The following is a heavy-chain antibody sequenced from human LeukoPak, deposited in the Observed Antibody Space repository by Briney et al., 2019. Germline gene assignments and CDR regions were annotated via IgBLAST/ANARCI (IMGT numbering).Heavy chain of an antibody. D-gene: IGHD6-6*01. V-gene: IGHV4-34*01. J-gene: IGHJ4*02. Sequence: SETLSLTCAVYGGSFGGFYWSWVRQPPGTGLERIGHINHSGGTNYNPSLKSRVTISVDTSNNNFSLKMNSVTAADTAVYYCARRSAYSSSSGFNLWGQGTLVTVSS. CDR3: ARRSAYSSSSGFNL. CDR2: INHSGGT. CDR1: GGSFGGFY.